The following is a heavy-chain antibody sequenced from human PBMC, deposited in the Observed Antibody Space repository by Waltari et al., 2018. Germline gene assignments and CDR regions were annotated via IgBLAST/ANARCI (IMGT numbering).Heavy chain of an antibody. V-gene: IGHV1-2*02. CDR1: GYTFTGYY. CDR2: INPNSGGT. Sequence: QVQLVQSGAEVKKPGASVKVSCKASGYTFTGYYMHWVRQAPGQGLEWMGWINPNSGGTNYAQKVQGRVTMTRDTSISTAYMELSRLRSDDTAVYYCARGTHSSFAFDIWGQGTMVTVSS. D-gene: IGHD1-1*01. CDR3: ARGTHSSFAFDI. J-gene: IGHJ3*02.